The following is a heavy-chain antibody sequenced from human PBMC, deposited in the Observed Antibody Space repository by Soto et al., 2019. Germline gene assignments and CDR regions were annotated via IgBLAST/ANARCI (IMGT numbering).Heavy chain of an antibody. CDR2: IYPGDSDT. CDR1: GYSFTSYW. V-gene: IGHV5-51*01. Sequence: GESLKISCKGSGYSFTSYWLGWVRQMPGKGLEWIGIIYPGDSDTRYSPSFQGQVTISADTSIITAYLQCSSLKASDTGMYYWATHYDSSGPHRGGMDVWGQGTTVTVSS. J-gene: IGHJ6*02. CDR3: ATHYDSSGPHRGGMDV. D-gene: IGHD3-22*01.